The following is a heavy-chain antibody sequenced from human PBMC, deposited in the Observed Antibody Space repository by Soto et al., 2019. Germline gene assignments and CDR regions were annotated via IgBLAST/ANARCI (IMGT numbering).Heavy chain of an antibody. D-gene: IGHD6-6*01. CDR3: ARTCVRTQYYYYYGIDV. Sequence: ASVKVSCKASGYTFTSYYMHWVRQAPGQGLEWVGIINPSGGSTSYAQKFQGRVTMTRDTSTSTVYMELSSLRSEDTAVYYCARTCVRTQYYYYYGIDVWAQGTTVTVSS. CDR2: INPSGGST. J-gene: IGHJ6*02. V-gene: IGHV1-46*01. CDR1: GYTFTSYY.